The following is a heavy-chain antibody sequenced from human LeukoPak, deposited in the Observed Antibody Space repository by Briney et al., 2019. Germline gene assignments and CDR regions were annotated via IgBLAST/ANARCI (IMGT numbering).Heavy chain of an antibody. D-gene: IGHD1-26*01. CDR1: GFTLSTYS. Sequence: GGSLRLSCTASGFTLSTYSMNWVRQAPGKGLEWVGRIKSKTDGGTTDYAAPVKGRFTISRDDSKNTLYLQMNSLKTEDTAVYYCTTDLGSGSYYYYYYMDVWGKGTTVTISS. J-gene: IGHJ6*03. CDR2: IKSKTDGGTT. V-gene: IGHV3-15*07. CDR3: TTDLGSGSYYYYYYMDV.